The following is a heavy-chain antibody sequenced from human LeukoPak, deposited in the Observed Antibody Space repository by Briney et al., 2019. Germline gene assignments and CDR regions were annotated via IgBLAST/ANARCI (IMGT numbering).Heavy chain of an antibody. Sequence: GGSLRLSCAASGFTVSSNYMSWVRQAPGKGLEWVSIIYSGGSTYYADSVKGRFTISRDISKNTLYLQMNSLRAEDTALFYCARALPAASHTSFDYWGQGALLTVSS. CDR1: GFTVSSNY. J-gene: IGHJ4*02. D-gene: IGHD2-2*01. CDR3: ARALPAASHTSFDY. CDR2: IYSGGST. V-gene: IGHV3-66*01.